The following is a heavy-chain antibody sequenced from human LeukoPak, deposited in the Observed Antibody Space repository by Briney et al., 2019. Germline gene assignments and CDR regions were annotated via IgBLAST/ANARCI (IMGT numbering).Heavy chain of an antibody. CDR3: ARVRRYDSSGDDAFDI. D-gene: IGHD3-22*01. CDR1: GGSISSYY. V-gene: IGHV4-59*01. CDR2: IYYSGST. J-gene: IGHJ3*02. Sequence: SETLSLTCTVSGGSISSYYWGWIRQPPGKGLEWIGYIYYSGSTNYNPSLKSRVTISVDTSKNQFSLKLSSVTAADTAVYYCARVRRYDSSGDDAFDIWGQGTMVTVSS.